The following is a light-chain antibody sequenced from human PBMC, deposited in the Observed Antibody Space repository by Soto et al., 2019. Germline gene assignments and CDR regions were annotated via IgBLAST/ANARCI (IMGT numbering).Light chain of an antibody. CDR2: RNN. Sequence: SVLTQPPSASETPGQRVTISCSGRSSNIGSNYVCWYQQLPGTAPKLLIYRNNQRPSGVPDRFSGSKSDTSASLAISGLRSEDEADYYCATWDDSLSGRVFGGGTKVTVL. CDR1: SSNIGSNY. CDR3: ATWDDSLSGRV. V-gene: IGLV1-47*01. J-gene: IGLJ3*02.